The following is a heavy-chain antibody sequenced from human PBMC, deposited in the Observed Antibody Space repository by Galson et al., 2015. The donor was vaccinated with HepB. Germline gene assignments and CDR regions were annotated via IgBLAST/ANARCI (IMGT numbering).Heavy chain of an antibody. Sequence: VKVSCKASGGTFSTYAFSWLRHAPGHGLEWMGGITAMFGTANYAQNFQGRLIITADESTSTVYMELRSLRSEDTAVYYCAREGKAAPANPVDFWGQGTLVTVSS. J-gene: IGHJ4*02. D-gene: IGHD6-13*01. V-gene: IGHV1-69*13. CDR3: AREGKAAPANPVDF. CDR1: GGTFSTYA. CDR2: ITAMFGTA.